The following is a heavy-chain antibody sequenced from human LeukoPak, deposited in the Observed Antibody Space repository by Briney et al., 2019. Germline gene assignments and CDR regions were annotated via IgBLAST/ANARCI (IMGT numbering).Heavy chain of an antibody. CDR1: GGSFGSYY. J-gene: IGHJ5*02. CDR2: MFYTGST. CDR3: ARGDDADGYLST. Sequence: SETLSPTCTVSGGSFGSYYLSWIRQSPGKGLEWIGFMFYTGSTNYNPSVMSRVSISRDASKNHFSLKLNSLTAADTALYFCARGDDADGYLSTWGQGILVIVSS. V-gene: IGHV4-59*01. D-gene: IGHD5-24*01.